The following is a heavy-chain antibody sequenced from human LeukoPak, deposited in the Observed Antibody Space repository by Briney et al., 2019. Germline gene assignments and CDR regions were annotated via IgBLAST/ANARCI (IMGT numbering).Heavy chain of an antibody. CDR1: GGTFSSYT. Sequence: SVKVSCKASGGTFSSYTISWVRQAPGQGLEWMGRIIPILGIANYAQKFQGRVTMTRNTSISTAYMELSSLRSEDTAVYYCARGRPTGTTFWFDPWGQGTLVTVSS. V-gene: IGHV1-69*02. CDR3: ARGRPTGTTFWFDP. CDR2: IIPILGIA. D-gene: IGHD1-1*01. J-gene: IGHJ5*02.